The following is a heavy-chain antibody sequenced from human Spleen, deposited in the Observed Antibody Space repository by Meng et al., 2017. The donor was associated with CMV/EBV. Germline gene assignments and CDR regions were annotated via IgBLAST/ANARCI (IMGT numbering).Heavy chain of an antibody. Sequence: ASVKVSCKASGYNFTGYYMHWVRQAPGQGLEWMGWINPNSSGTNDAQKFQGRVTMTGDTSITTDYMELSRLRSDDIAVYYCARVKRYCTGGTGSSTGYYGMDVWGQGTTVTVSS. CDR2: INPNSSGT. D-gene: IGHD2-8*02. CDR1: GYNFTGYY. CDR3: ARVKRYCTGGTGSSTGYYGMDV. V-gene: IGHV1-2*02. J-gene: IGHJ6*02.